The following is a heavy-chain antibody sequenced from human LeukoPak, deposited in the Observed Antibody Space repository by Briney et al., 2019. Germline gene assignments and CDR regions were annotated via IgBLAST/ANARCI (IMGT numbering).Heavy chain of an antibody. Sequence: ASVKVSCKASGYTSTSYDINWVRQATGQGLEWMGWMNPNSGITGYAQKFQGRVTMTRNTSISTAYMELSSLRSEDTAVYYCARDADVNAFDIWGQGTMVTVSS. D-gene: IGHD2/OR15-2a*01. CDR3: ARDADVNAFDI. CDR2: MNPNSGIT. V-gene: IGHV1-8*01. J-gene: IGHJ3*02. CDR1: GYTSTSYD.